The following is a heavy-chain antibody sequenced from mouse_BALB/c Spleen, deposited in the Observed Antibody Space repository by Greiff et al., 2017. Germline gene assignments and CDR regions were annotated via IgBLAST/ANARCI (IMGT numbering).Heavy chain of an antibody. CDR3: GTQHGLQAMDY. D-gene: IGHD3-1*01. CDR1: GFTFTGYA. J-gene: IGHJ4*01. V-gene: IGHV1S53*02. CDR2: ISPGNGAI. Sequence: VQLQQSDADLVQPGASVKISCKASGFTFTGYAIHWVKQTPEQGLEWIGYISPGNGAINYKETFKGKATLTADKSTSTAYMQLNSLTSEESAVYFCGTQHGLQAMDYWGQGTSVTVSS.